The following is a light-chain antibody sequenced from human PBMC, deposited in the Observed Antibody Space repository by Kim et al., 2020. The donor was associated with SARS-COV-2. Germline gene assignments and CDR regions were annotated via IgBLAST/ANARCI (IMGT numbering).Light chain of an antibody. CDR2: DAS. V-gene: IGKV3-11*01. J-gene: IGKJ3*01. CDR1: QSVSTY. Sequence: VSPGERATLSCRASQSVSTYLAWYQQIPGQAPRLLIYDASNRAPGVPARFNGSGSGTDFTLTISSLEPEDFAVYFCQHRNNWPFTFGPGTKVDIK. CDR3: QHRNNWPFT.